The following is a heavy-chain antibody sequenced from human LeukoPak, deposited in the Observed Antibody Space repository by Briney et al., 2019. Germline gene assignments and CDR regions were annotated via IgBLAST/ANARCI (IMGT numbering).Heavy chain of an antibody. J-gene: IGHJ3*02. CDR2: ISSSSSYI. CDR1: GFTFSSYS. V-gene: IGHV3-21*01. Sequence: GGSLRLSCAASGFTFSSYSMNWVRQVPGKGLEWVSSISSSSSYIYYADSVKGRFTISRDNAKNSLYLQMNSLRAEDTAVYYCARGGSYEAFDIWGQGTMVTVSS. D-gene: IGHD3-16*01. CDR3: ARGGSYEAFDI.